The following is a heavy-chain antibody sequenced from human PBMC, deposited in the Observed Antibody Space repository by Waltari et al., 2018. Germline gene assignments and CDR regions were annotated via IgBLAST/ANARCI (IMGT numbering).Heavy chain of an antibody. CDR2: INNGGVT. D-gene: IGHD3-10*01. CDR1: GGSFSGYH. J-gene: IGHJ5*02. CDR3: ARGGVPDYYGSGSPYRNWFDP. Sequence: QVQLKQWGAGTLKPSDTLSLTCGVHGGSFSGYHWTWVRQSPGKGLAWIGEINNGGVTNYSPSLKSRVTISVDASKNQFSLFVRSVTAADTAVYYCARGGVPDYYGSGSPYRNWFDPWGQGTLVTVSS. V-gene: IGHV4-34*02.